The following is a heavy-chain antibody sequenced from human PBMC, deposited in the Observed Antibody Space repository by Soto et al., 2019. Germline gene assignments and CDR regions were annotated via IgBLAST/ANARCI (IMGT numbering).Heavy chain of an antibody. CDR3: ATPIMITFGGVIAHGPTDY. CDR2: IKQDGSEK. J-gene: IGHJ4*02. V-gene: IGHV3-7*01. D-gene: IGHD3-16*02. Sequence: HPGGSLRLSCAASGFTFSSYWMSWVRQAPGKGLEWVANIKQDGSEKYYVDSVKGRSTISRDNAKNSLYLQMNSLRAEDTAVYYCATPIMITFGGVIAHGPTDYWGQGTLVTVSS. CDR1: GFTFSSYW.